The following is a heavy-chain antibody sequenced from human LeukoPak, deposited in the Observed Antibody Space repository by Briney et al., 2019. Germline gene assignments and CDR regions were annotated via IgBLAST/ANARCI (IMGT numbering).Heavy chain of an antibody. CDR1: GGSNSSYY. CDR2: IYYSGST. J-gene: IGHJ4*02. V-gene: IGHV4-59*01. CDR3: ARVYYDILTGYSNFDY. Sequence: SETLSLTCTVSGGSNSSYYWSWIRQPPGKGLEGIGDIYYSGSTNYNPSLKSRVTISVDTSKNQFSLKLSSVTAADTAVYYCARVYYDILTGYSNFDYWGQGTLVTVSS. D-gene: IGHD3-9*01.